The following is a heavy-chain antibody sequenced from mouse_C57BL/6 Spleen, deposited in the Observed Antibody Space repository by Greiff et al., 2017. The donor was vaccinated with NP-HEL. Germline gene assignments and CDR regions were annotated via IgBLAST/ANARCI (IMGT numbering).Heavy chain of an antibody. D-gene: IGHD1-1*01. CDR1: GYAFSSSW. CDR3: ARGDYGSSHY. CDR2: IYPGDGDT. V-gene: IGHV1-82*01. J-gene: IGHJ2*01. Sequence: QVQLKESGPELVKPGASVKISCKASGYAFSSSWMNWVKQRPGKGLEWIGRIYPGDGDTNYNGKFKGKATLTADKSSSTAYMQLSSLTSEDSAVYFCARGDYGSSHYWGQGTTLTVSS.